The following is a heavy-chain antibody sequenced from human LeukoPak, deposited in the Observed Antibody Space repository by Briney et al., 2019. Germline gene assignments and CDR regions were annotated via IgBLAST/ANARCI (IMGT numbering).Heavy chain of an antibody. J-gene: IGHJ4*02. CDR3: AIREAVVDTFDY. Sequence: PSETLSLTCTVSGGPLSSSRYYWGWIRQPPGKGLEWIGSIYYSGSTYYNPSLKSRVTISIDTPKHQFSLQLTSVTAADTAVYYCAIREAVVDTFDYWGQGTLVSVSS. D-gene: IGHD2-2*01. CDR1: GGPLSSSRYY. CDR2: IYYSGST. V-gene: IGHV4-39*01.